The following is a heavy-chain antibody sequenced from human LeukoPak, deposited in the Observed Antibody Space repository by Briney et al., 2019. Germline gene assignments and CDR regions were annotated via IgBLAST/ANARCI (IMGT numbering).Heavy chain of an antibody. J-gene: IGHJ4*02. CDR3: ARDAQGGGSYYFDY. CDR2: ISYDGSNK. V-gene: IGHV3-30-3*01. Sequence: GGSLRLSCAASGFTFSSYAMRWVRQAPGKGLEWVAVISYDGSNKYYADSVKGRFTISRDNSKNTLYLQMNSLRAEDTAVYYCARDAQGGGSYYFDYWGQGTLVTVSS. CDR1: GFTFSSYA. D-gene: IGHD1-26*01.